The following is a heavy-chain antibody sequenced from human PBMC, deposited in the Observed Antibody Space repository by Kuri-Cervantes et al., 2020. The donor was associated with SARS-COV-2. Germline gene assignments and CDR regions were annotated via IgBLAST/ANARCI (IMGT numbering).Heavy chain of an antibody. D-gene: IGHD6-13*01. CDR3: AGALISSSRAYYMDV. CDR2: IYTSGST. V-gene: IGHV4-61*02. CDR1: GGSISSGSYY. Sequence: SETLSLTCTVSGGSISSGSYYWSWIRQPAGKGLEWIGRIYTSGSTNYNPSLKSRVTISVDTSKSQFSLKLSSVTAADTAVYYCAGALISSSRAYYMDVWGKGTTVTVSS. J-gene: IGHJ6*03.